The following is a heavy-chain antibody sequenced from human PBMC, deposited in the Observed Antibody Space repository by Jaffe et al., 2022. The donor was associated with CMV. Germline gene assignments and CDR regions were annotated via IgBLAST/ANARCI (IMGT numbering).Heavy chain of an antibody. D-gene: IGHD2-15*01. V-gene: IGHV1-8*01. CDR3: ARGRQFWVVAATGYYYGMDV. CDR2: MNPNSGNT. J-gene: IGHJ6*02. CDR1: GYTFTSYD. Sequence: QVQLVQSGAEVKKPGASVKVSCKASGYTFTSYDINWVRQATGQGLEWMGWMNPNSGNTGYAQKFQGRVTMTRNTSISTAYMELSSLRSEDTAVYYCARGRQFWVVAATGYYYGMDVWGQGTTVTVSS.